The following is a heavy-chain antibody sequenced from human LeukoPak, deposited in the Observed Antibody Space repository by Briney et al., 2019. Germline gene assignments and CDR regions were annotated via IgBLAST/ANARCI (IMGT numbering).Heavy chain of an antibody. V-gene: IGHV4-61*01. CDR3: ARVRTDYYGSGSYYRYYYYGMDV. CDR2: IYYSGST. CDR1: GGSVSSGSYY. J-gene: IGHJ6*04. Sequence: SETLSLTCTVSGGSVSSGSYYWSWIRQPPGKGLEWIGYIYYSGSTNYNPSLKSRVTISVDTSKNQFSLKLSSVTAADTAVYYCARVRTDYYGSGSYYRYYYYGMDVWGKGTTVTVSS. D-gene: IGHD3-10*01.